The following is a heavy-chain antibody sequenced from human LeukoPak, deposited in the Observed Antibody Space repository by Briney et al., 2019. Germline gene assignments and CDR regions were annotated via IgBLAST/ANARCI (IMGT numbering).Heavy chain of an antibody. J-gene: IGHJ4*02. D-gene: IGHD6-6*01. Sequence: PGESLKISCKGSGYSFTSYWIGWVRQMPGKGLEWMGIIYPGDSDTRYSPSFQGQVTISADKSISTAYLQLSSLKASDTAMYYCARYIAAREMNFDYWGQGTLVTVSS. CDR1: GYSFTSYW. CDR2: IYPGDSDT. V-gene: IGHV5-51*03. CDR3: ARYIAAREMNFDY.